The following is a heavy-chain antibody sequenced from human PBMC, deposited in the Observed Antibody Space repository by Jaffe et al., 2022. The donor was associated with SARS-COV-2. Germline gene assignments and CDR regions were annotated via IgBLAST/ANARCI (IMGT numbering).Heavy chain of an antibody. CDR3: ARDRRDNYGSGSFLDY. V-gene: IGHV1-69*08. J-gene: IGHJ4*02. CDR2: IIPILGIA. Sequence: QVQLVQSGAEVKKPGSSVKVSCKASGGTFSSYTISWVRQAPGQGLEWMGRIIPILGIANYAQKFQGRVTITADKSTSTAYMELSSLRSEDTAVYYCARDRRDNYGSGSFLDYWGQGTLVTVSS. D-gene: IGHD3-10*01. CDR1: GGTFSSYT.